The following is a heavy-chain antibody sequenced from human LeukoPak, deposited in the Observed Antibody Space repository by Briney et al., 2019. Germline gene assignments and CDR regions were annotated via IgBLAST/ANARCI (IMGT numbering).Heavy chain of an antibody. D-gene: IGHD3-9*01. Sequence: GASVKVSCKASGYTFTSYDINWVRQATGQGVEGMGWMNPNSGNTGYAQTFQGRVTMKRNTSIITAYMELSSLRSEDTAVYYCARDPLRYFDWLPRRAPESNWFDPWGQGTLVTVSS. CDR1: GYTFTSYD. CDR3: ARDPLRYFDWLPRRAPESNWFDP. CDR2: MNPNSGNT. V-gene: IGHV1-8*01. J-gene: IGHJ5*02.